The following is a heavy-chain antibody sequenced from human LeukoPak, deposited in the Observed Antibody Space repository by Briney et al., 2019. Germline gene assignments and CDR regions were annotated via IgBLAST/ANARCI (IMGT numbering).Heavy chain of an antibody. CDR3: ARRYSSSWYDYFDY. Sequence: PGGSLRLSCAASGFTFSSYGMHWVRQAPGKGLEWVVFIRYDGSNKYYADSVKGRFTISRDNSKNTLYLQMNSLRAEDTAVYYCARRYSSSWYDYFDYWGQGTLVTVSS. D-gene: IGHD6-13*01. CDR1: GFTFSSYG. J-gene: IGHJ4*02. CDR2: IRYDGSNK. V-gene: IGHV3-30*02.